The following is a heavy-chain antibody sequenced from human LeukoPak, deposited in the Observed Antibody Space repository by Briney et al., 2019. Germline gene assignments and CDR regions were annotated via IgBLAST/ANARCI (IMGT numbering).Heavy chain of an antibody. CDR2: ISAYNGNT. D-gene: IGHD1-1*01. J-gene: IGHJ3*02. V-gene: IGHV1-18*01. Sequence: GASVKVSCKASGYTFTSYGINWVRQAPGQGLEWMGWISAYNGNTNYAQNLQGRVTMTTDTSTSTAYMELSSLRSEDTAVYYCARVGRGSRQLEDAFDIWGQGTMVTVSS. CDR3: ARVGRGSRQLEDAFDI. CDR1: GYTFTSYG.